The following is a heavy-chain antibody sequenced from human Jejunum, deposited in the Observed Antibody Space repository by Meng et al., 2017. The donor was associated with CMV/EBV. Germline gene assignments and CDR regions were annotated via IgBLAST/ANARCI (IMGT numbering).Heavy chain of an antibody. CDR1: GGAITDYY. CDR2: FYYTGST. D-gene: IGHD3-16*01. CDR3: ARAAVDTGDIDL. Sequence: QVQLQESDPGLVKPSETLSLTCTVSGGAITDYYWSWIRQPAGKRLEWIGRFYYTGSTNYNPSLENRVTMSLDTSKNRFSLNLSSVTAADTAVYYCARAAVDTGDIDLWGLGILVTVSS. J-gene: IGHJ5*02. V-gene: IGHV4-4*07.